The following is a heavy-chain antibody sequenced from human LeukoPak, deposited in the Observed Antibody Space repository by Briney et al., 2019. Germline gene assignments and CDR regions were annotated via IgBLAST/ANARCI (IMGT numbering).Heavy chain of an antibody. V-gene: IGHV4-59*01. Sequence: SETLSLTCTVSGGSSNSYYWNWLRQPPGKGLEWIGYIFFSGSTNYNPSLKSRVTISVDTSKNQFSLKLSSVTAADTAVYYCARSRDADFWPGSYWGQGTLVTVSS. D-gene: IGHD3/OR15-3a*01. CDR1: GGSSNSYY. CDR2: IFFSGST. J-gene: IGHJ4*02. CDR3: ARSRDADFWPGSY.